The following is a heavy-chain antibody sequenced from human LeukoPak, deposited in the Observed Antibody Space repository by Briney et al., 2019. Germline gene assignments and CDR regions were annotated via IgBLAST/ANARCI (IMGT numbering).Heavy chain of an antibody. CDR2: IYYSGST. CDR1: GGSISSGGYY. CDR3: ARQPPGGFYDIDRLYYFDY. D-gene: IGHD3-9*01. Sequence: SETLSLTCTVSGGSISSGGYYWSWIRQHPGKGLEWIGYIYYSGSTNYNPSLKSRVTISVDTSKNQFSLKLSSVTAADTAVYYCARQPPGGFYDIDRLYYFDYWGQGTLVTVSS. V-gene: IGHV4-61*08. J-gene: IGHJ4*02.